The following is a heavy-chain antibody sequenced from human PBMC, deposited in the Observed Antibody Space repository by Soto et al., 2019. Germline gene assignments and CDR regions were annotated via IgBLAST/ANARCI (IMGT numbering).Heavy chain of an antibody. CDR2: ISPNNGRT. CDR3: AREDADRGSFDF. J-gene: IGHJ4*02. CDR1: GYTFTDSF. Sequence: GASVKVSCKASGYTFTDSFIHWVRQAPGQGLEWMGWISPNNGRTTLAPNFQGRVTLSRDTSINTAYMHLSRLRSDDTAVYYCAREDADRGSFDFWGQGTLVTVSS. V-gene: IGHV1-2*02.